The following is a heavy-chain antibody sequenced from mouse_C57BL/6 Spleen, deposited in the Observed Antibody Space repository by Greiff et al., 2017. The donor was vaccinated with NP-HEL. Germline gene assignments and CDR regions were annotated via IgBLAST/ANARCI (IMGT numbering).Heavy chain of an antibody. CDR2: INPGSGGT. CDR1: GYAFTNYL. Sequence: QVQLQQSGAELVRPGTSVKVSCKASGYAFTNYLIEWVKQRPGQGLEWIGVINPGSGGTNYNEKFKGKATLTADKSSSTAYMQLSSLTSEDSAVYFCARYHGAYWGQGTLVTVSA. V-gene: IGHV1-54*01. CDR3: ARYHGAY. J-gene: IGHJ3*01.